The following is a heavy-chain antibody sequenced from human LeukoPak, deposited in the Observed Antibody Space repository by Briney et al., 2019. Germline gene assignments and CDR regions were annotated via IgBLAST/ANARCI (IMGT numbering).Heavy chain of an antibody. J-gene: IGHJ3*02. V-gene: IGHV1-46*01. CDR2: INTSSGGT. Sequence: GASVKVSCKTSGYPFTTYLIHWVRQAPGQGLEWRGEINTSSGGTNYAPEFQGRVTMTRDTSTSTVYMELSSLTSEDTAVYLCARDPANGRPDSFDIWGQGTMVTVSS. CDR1: GYPFTTYL. D-gene: IGHD1-26*01. CDR3: ARDPANGRPDSFDI.